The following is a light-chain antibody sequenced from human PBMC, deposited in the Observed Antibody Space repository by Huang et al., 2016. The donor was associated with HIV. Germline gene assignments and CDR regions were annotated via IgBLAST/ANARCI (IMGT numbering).Light chain of an antibody. CDR2: DAS. CDR3: QQYDNMYT. Sequence: DIQMTQSPSSLSASVGDRVTITCQASQDIRRYLNWYQQKPGKAPRLLIYDASNLETGVASRFNGSGSGTHFTFSITNLQPEDIATYYCQQYDNMYTFGQGTKLEIK. J-gene: IGKJ2*01. CDR1: QDIRRY. V-gene: IGKV1-33*01.